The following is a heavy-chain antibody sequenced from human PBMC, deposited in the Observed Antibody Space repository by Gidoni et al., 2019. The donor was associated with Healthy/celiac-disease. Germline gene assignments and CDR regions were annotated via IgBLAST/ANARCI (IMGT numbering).Heavy chain of an antibody. V-gene: IGHV4-34*01. J-gene: IGHJ5*02. CDR1: GGSFSGYY. Sequence: QVQLQQWGAGLLKPSETLSLTCAVYGGSFSGYYWSWIRQPPGKGLEWIGEINHSGSTNYNPSLKSRVTISVDTSKNQFSLKLSSVTAADTAVYYCARTNYDYIWGSYRYRWFDPWGQGTLVTVSS. CDR2: INHSGST. CDR3: ARTNYDYIWGSYRYRWFDP. D-gene: IGHD3-16*02.